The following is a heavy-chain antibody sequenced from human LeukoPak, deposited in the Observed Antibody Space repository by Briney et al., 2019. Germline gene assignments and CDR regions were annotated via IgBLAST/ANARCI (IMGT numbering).Heavy chain of an antibody. CDR3: ARASSYYDILTGYSPLGAHFDY. Sequence: GGSLRLSCAASGFTFSSYSMNWVRQAPGKGLEWVSYISSSSSTIYYADSVKGRFTISRDNAKNSLYLQMNSLRAEDTAVYYCARASSYYDILTGYSPLGAHFDYWGQGTLVTVSS. D-gene: IGHD3-9*01. J-gene: IGHJ4*02. CDR2: ISSSSSTI. CDR1: GFTFSSYS. V-gene: IGHV3-48*04.